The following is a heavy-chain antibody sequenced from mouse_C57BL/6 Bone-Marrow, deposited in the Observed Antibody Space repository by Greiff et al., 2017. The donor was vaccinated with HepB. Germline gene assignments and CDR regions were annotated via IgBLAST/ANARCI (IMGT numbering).Heavy chain of an antibody. Sequence: QVQLQQSGPELVKPGASVKISCKASGYAFSSSWMNWVKQRPGKGLEWIGRIYPGDGDTNYNGKFKGKATLTADKSSSTAYMQLSSLTSEDSAVYFCARRGVRPYYFDYWGQGTTLTVSS. CDR3: ARRGVRPYYFDY. D-gene: IGHD1-2*01. CDR1: GYAFSSSW. CDR2: IYPGDGDT. V-gene: IGHV1-82*01. J-gene: IGHJ2*01.